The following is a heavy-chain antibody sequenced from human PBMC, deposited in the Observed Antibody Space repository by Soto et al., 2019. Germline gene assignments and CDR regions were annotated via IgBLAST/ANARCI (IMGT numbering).Heavy chain of an antibody. J-gene: IGHJ4*02. D-gene: IGHD3-10*01. CDR1: GGSISSGDYY. CDR2: IYYSGST. V-gene: IGHV4-30-4*01. Sequence: PSETLSLTCTVSGGSISSGDYYWSWIRQPPGKGLEWIGYIYYSGSTYYNPSLKSRVTISVDTSKNQFSLKLSSVTAADTAVYYCARDNHYGSGSTPGYWGQGTLVTVSS. CDR3: ARDNHYGSGSTPGY.